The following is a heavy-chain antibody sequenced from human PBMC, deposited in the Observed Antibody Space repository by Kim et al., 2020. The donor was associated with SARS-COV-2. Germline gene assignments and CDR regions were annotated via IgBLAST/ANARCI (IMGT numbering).Heavy chain of an antibody. CDR1: GFNFRSYS. CDR3: ASIPDYSNSDPYFDL. D-gene: IGHD4-4*01. J-gene: IGHJ2*01. CDR2: ISAAGSTI. Sequence: GGSLRLSCAASGFNFRSYSMNWVRQAPGEGLEFISYISAAGSTIYYAAFVKGRFTVSRDNVNNLLYLQMNSLRDEDTAVYYCASIPDYSNSDPYFDLWGRGTLVTVSS. V-gene: IGHV3-48*02.